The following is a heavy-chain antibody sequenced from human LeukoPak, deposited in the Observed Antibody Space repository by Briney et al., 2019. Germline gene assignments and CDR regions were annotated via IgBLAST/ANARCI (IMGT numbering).Heavy chain of an antibody. V-gene: IGHV3-30-3*01. CDR1: GFIFSTYT. Sequence: GGSLRLSCAASGFIFSTYTMHWVRQVPGKGLEWVAIISHDGDNNYYADSVKGRFTISRDNSKNTLYLQMNSLRAEDSAVYYCAREYTSGYYRTFDYWGQGTVVTVSS. CDR3: AREYTSGYYRTFDY. J-gene: IGHJ4*02. CDR2: ISHDGDNN. D-gene: IGHD3-22*01.